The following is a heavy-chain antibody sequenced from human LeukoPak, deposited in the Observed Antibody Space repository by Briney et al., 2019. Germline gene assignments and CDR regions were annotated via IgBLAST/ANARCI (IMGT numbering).Heavy chain of an antibody. CDR1: GFTFNSYG. D-gene: IGHD1-1*01. CDR2: ISYDGYNK. CDR3: AKTQRLIHFLDS. Sequence: GGSLRLSCVGSGFTFNSYGMHWVRQAPGKGLEWVAVISYDGYNKYYADSVKGRFTISRDNPGNSVHLQMTRLTSEDTAVYYCAKTQRLIHFLDSWGQGTLVTVSS. J-gene: IGHJ4*02. V-gene: IGHV3-30*18.